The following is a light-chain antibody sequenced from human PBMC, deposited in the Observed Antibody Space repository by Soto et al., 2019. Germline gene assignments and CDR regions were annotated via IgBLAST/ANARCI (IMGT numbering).Light chain of an antibody. J-gene: IGKJ4*01. CDR1: QSVSSSY. V-gene: IGKV3-20*01. CDR3: QQYSNSPPLT. CDR2: DAS. Sequence: EIVLTQSPGTLSLSPGERATLSCRASQSVSSSYLARYQQKPGQAPRLLIYDASSRATGIPDRFSGSGSGTDFTLTISRREPEDFAVYYCQQYSNSPPLTFGGGTKVEIK.